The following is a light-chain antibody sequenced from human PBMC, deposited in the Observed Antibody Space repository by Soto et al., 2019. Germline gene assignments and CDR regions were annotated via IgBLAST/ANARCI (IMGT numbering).Light chain of an antibody. CDR3: GTWDSSLSAAV. J-gene: IGLJ1*01. CDR2: ENN. Sequence: QSVLTQPPSVSAAPGQKVTLSCSGSSSNIGNNYVSWYQQLPETTPKLLIYENNKRPSGIPDRFSGSKSGTSATLGITGLQTGDEADYYCGTWDSSLSAAVFETGTKVTVL. V-gene: IGLV1-51*02. CDR1: SSNIGNNY.